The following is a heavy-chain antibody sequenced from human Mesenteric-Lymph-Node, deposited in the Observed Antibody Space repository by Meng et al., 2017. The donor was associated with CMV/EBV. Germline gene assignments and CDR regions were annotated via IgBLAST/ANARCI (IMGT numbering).Heavy chain of an antibody. V-gene: IGHV3-30*02. CDR2: IRYDGSDK. D-gene: IGHD2-21*01. CDR3: AKDSAGWIADY. Sequence: GESLKISCAASGFTFDDYGMSWVRQAPGKGLEWVAFIRYDGSDKYYADSVKGRFTISRDNSKNTLHLQMNSLRTEDTALYYCAKDSAGWIADYWGQGTLVTVSS. J-gene: IGHJ4*02. CDR1: GFTFDDYG.